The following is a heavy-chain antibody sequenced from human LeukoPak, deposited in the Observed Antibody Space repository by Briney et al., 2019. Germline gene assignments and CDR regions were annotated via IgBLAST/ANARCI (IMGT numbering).Heavy chain of an antibody. Sequence: SETLSLTCAVYGGSFSGYYWSWIRQHPGKGLEWIGYIYYSGSTYYNPSLKSRVSISVDTSKNQFSLKLSSVTAADTAVYYCARVVATEEAFDIWGQGTMVTVSS. V-gene: IGHV4-31*11. CDR3: ARVVATEEAFDI. D-gene: IGHD5-12*01. CDR1: GGSFSGYY. J-gene: IGHJ3*02. CDR2: IYYSGST.